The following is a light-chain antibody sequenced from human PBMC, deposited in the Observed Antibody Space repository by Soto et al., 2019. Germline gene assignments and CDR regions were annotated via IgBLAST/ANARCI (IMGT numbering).Light chain of an antibody. V-gene: IGKV3D-20*01. CDR1: QSLNNRY. CDR2: DAS. CDR3: QQYGSSPTIT. Sequence: EILLTQSPGTLSLSPGESAILSCRASQSLNNRYLAWYQHIPGLAPRLLIYDASSRATGIPDRFSGSGSGTDFTLTISRLEPEDFAVYYCQQYGSSPTITFGQGTRLEIK. J-gene: IGKJ5*01.